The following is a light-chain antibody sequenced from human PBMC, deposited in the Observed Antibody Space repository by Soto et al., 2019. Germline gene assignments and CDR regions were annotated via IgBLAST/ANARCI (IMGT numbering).Light chain of an antibody. V-gene: IGKV1-5*01. J-gene: IGKJ2*01. Sequence: DIQMTQSPFTLSASVGDRVTITCRASQNIGASLAWYQQQPGKGPKLLIYDASSLETGVSTRFSGSGSGTEFTVTISSLQPDDFASYYCQQRSNWSPPYTFGQGTKLEIK. CDR1: QNIGAS. CDR2: DAS. CDR3: QQRSNWSPPYT.